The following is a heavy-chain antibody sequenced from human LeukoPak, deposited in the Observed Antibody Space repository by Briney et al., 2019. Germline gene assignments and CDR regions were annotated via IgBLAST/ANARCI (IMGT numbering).Heavy chain of an antibody. CDR2: ISAYNGNT. D-gene: IGHD3-3*01. CDR3: ARDHHYDFWSGYQGIDY. V-gene: IGHV1-18*01. J-gene: IGHJ4*02. CDR1: GYTFTSYG. Sequence: ASVKVSCKASGYTFTSYGISWVRQAPGQGLEWMGWISAYNGNTNYAQKLQGRVTMTTDTSTSTAYMELRSLRSDDTAVYYCARDHHYDFWSGYQGIDYWGQGTLVTVFS.